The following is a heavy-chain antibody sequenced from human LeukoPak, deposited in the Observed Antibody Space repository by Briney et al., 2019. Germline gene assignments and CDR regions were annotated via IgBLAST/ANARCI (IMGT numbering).Heavy chain of an antibody. J-gene: IGHJ4*02. CDR3: ARAEYYYDSSGLKGLPCDY. V-gene: IGHV1-2*02. D-gene: IGHD3-22*01. CDR2: INPNSGGT. CDR1: EYTFTGYY. Sequence: GASVKVSCKASEYTFTGYYMNWGRQAPGQGLEWMGWINPNSGGTNYAQKFQGRVTMTRDTSISTAYMELSGLRSDDTAVYYCARAEYYYDSSGLKGLPCDYWGQGTQVTVSS.